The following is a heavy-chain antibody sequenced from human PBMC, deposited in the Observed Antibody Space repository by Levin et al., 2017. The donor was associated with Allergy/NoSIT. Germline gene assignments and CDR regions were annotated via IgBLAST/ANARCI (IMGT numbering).Heavy chain of an antibody. Sequence: GGSLRLSCAASGFTFSGSAMHWVRQASGKGLEWVGRIRSKANSYATAYAASVKGRFTISRDDSKNTAYLQMNSLKTEDTAVYYCTSGDYGDYDYYYDRDVWGKGTTVTVSS. V-gene: IGHV3-73*01. CDR3: TSGDYGDYDYYYDRDV. D-gene: IGHD4-17*01. CDR2: IRSKANSYAT. J-gene: IGHJ6*03. CDR1: GFTFSGSA.